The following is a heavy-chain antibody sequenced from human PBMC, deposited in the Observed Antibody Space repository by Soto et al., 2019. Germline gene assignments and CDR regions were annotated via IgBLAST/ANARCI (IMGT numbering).Heavy chain of an antibody. CDR1: GDSISNSRW. V-gene: IGHV4-4*02. CDR3: AYSTGWYRHDV. CDR2: IFHSGDT. Sequence: QVQLQESGPGLVKPSGTLSLTCAVSGDSISNSRWWTWVRQPPGKGLEWIGDIFHSGDTNYNPSLKSRGFISVDKSQNQFSLKVSPVTAADTAVYYCAYSTGWYRHDVWGQGTLVTVSS. J-gene: IGHJ3*01. D-gene: IGHD6-19*01.